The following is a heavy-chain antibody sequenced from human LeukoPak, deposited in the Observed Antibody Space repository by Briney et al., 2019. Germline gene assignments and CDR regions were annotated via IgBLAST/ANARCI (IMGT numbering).Heavy chain of an antibody. J-gene: IGHJ4*02. V-gene: IGHV3-7*01. Sequence: GGSLRFSCVASGFTFSNYWMSWVRQAPGKGLEWVANIQKDGSEKHYVASVEGRFTISRDNAENSLFLQLNSLRVGDTAVYYCVRLWDSSGFFGYWGQGALVTVSS. CDR1: GFTFSNYW. CDR2: IQKDGSEK. CDR3: VRLWDSSGFFGY. D-gene: IGHD3-22*01.